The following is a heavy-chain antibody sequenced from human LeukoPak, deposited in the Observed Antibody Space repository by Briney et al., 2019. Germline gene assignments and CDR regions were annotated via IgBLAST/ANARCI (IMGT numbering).Heavy chain of an antibody. D-gene: IGHD5-12*01. CDR1: GFTFSSYE. Sequence: GGSLRLSCTASGFTFSSYEMNWVRQAPGKGLEWVSYVSSSGSNIYYADSVKGRFTISRDNAKNSLFLQMNSLRAEDTAVYYCASSIVATLDYWGQGTLVTVSS. V-gene: IGHV3-48*03. J-gene: IGHJ4*02. CDR3: ASSIVATLDY. CDR2: VSSSGSNI.